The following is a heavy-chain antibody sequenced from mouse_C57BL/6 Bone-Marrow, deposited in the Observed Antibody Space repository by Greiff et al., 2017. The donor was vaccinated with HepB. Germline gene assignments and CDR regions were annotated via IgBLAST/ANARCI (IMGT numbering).Heavy chain of an antibody. CDR1: GFTFSDYG. J-gene: IGHJ2*01. CDR3: AIGTGYFDY. Sequence: EVKVEESGGGLVKPGGSLKLSCAASGFTFSDYGMHWVRQAPEKGLEWVAYISSGSSTIYYADTVKGRFTISRDNAKNTLFLQMTSLRSEDTAMYYCAIGTGYFDYWGQGTTLTVSS. CDR2: ISSGSSTI. V-gene: IGHV5-17*01. D-gene: IGHD4-1*01.